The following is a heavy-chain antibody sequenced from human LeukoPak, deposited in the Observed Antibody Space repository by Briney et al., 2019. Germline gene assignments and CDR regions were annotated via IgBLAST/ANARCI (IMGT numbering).Heavy chain of an antibody. D-gene: IGHD6-25*01. CDR1: GFTFSIYA. CDR3: ARFAAGGSYYYYMDV. J-gene: IGHJ6*03. V-gene: IGHV3-48*01. Sequence: GGSLRLSCAASGFTFSIYAMSWVRQAPGKGLEWVSNIGTSSTTIYYADSVKGRFTISRDNAKNSLYLQMNSLRADDTAVYYCARFAAGGSYYYYMDVWGKGTTVTVSS. CDR2: IGTSSTTI.